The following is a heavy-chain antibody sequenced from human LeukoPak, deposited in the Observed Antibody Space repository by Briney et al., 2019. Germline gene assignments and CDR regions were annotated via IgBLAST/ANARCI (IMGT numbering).Heavy chain of an antibody. D-gene: IGHD6-13*01. CDR1: GGSFSGYY. J-gene: IGHJ1*01. Sequence: SETLSLTCAVYGGSFSGYYWSWIRQPPGKGLEWIGEINHSGSTNYNPSLKSRVTISVDTSKNQFSLKLSSVTAADTAVYYCARKNSSSRNFQHWGQGTLVTVSS. CDR3: ARKNSSSRNFQH. CDR2: INHSGST. V-gene: IGHV4-34*01.